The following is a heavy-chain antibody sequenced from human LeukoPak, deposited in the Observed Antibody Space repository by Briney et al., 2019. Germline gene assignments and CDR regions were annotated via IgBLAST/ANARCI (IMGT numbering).Heavy chain of an antibody. V-gene: IGHV3-30*02. CDR2: IRYDGSNK. CDR1: GFTFSSYG. D-gene: IGHD1-14*01. J-gene: IGHJ3*02. Sequence: PGGSLRLSCAASGFTFSSYGMHWVRQAPGKGLEWVAFIRYDGSNKYYADSVKGRFTISRDNSKNTLYLQMNSLRAEDTAVYYCAKGFNNWNHSVRAFDIWGQGTMVTISS. CDR3: AKGFNNWNHSVRAFDI.